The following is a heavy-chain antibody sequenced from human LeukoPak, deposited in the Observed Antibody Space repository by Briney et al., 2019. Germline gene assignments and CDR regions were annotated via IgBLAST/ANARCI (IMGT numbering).Heavy chain of an antibody. V-gene: IGHV3-30*02. CDR1: GFTFSSYG. Sequence: GGSLRLSCAASGFTFSSYGMHWVRQAPGKGLEWVAFIRYDGSNKYYADSVKGRFTISRDNSKNTLYLQMNSLRAEDTAVYYCAKDERQWLPRGAYFQHWGQGTLVTVSS. D-gene: IGHD6-19*01. J-gene: IGHJ1*01. CDR2: IRYDGSNK. CDR3: AKDERQWLPRGAYFQH.